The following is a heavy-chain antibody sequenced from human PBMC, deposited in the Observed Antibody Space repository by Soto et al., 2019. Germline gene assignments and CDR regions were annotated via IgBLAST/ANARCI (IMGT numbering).Heavy chain of an antibody. Sequence: QVQLVQSGAEVKNPGASVKVSCKASGYTFTSYGITWVRQAPGQGLEWMGWISAYNGNTSYAQKLQGRATMTTDTASSPAYMGCRSLRSDDTAVYYWARDLASIVDRDYYYGMDVWGHGTTFTVS. CDR2: ISAYNGNT. CDR1: GYTFTSYG. CDR3: ARDLASIVDRDYYYGMDV. J-gene: IGHJ6*02. D-gene: IGHD3-22*01. V-gene: IGHV1-18*01.